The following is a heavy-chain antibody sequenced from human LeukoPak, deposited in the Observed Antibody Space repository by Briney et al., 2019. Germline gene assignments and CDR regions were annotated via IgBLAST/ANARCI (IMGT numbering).Heavy chain of an antibody. CDR3: ARNSNGMSN. CDR1: GFTFTNCG. V-gene: IGHV3-74*01. J-gene: IGHJ1*01. Sequence: GGSLRLSCVASGFTFTNCGMMWVRHAPGKGLVWVSYINSDGRSTTYADSVKGRFTISRDNAKNTLYPQMSSLRAEDTAMYYCARNSNGMSNWGQGTLVIVSS. CDR2: INSDGRST. D-gene: IGHD2-8*01.